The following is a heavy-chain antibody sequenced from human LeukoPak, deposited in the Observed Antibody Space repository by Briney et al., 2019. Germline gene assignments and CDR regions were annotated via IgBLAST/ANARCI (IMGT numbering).Heavy chain of an antibody. V-gene: IGHV4-59*12. CDR2: IYYSGST. CDR1: GGSISSYY. Sequence: SETLSLTCTVSGGSISSYYWSWIRQPPGKGLEWIGYIYYSGSTNYNPSLKSRVTISVDTSKNQFSLKLSSVTAADTAVYYCARVSLGPMYYYDSSGNYGMDVWGQGTTVTVSS. CDR3: ARVSLGPMYYYDSSGNYGMDV. D-gene: IGHD3-22*01. J-gene: IGHJ6*02.